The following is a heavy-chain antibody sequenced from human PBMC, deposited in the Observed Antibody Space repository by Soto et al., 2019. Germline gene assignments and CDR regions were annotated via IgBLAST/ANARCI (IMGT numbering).Heavy chain of an antibody. Sequence: QVQLQESGPGLVKPSETLSLTCTVSGGSVSSGNYFWSWIRQPPGKGLEWIGYFYYTGSINYNPYLKRRVTISRDASKDQISLRLRSVTAAYTAVYYCARSMFYSDGSNYSPFDYWGQGTLVTVSS. CDR2: FYYTGSI. J-gene: IGHJ4*02. V-gene: IGHV4-61*01. D-gene: IGHD3-22*01. CDR1: GGSVSSGNYF. CDR3: ARSMFYSDGSNYSPFDY.